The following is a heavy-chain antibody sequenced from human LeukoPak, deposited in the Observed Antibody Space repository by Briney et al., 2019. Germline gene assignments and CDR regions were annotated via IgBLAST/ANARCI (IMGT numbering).Heavy chain of an antibody. CDR2: IKSNPAGGTT. CDR3: VTEYYGSFNY. CDR1: GFAFSSYW. D-gene: IGHD1-26*01. Sequence: GGSLRLSCAASGFAFSSYWMSWVRQAPGKGLEWVGRIKSNPAGGTTDYAAPVKGRFTISRDDSKNTLYLQMNSLIIEGTAVYFCVTEYYGSFNYWGQGTLVTASS. V-gene: IGHV3-15*01. J-gene: IGHJ4*02.